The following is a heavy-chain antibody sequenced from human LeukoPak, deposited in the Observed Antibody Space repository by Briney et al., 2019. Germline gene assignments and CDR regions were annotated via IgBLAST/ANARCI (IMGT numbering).Heavy chain of an antibody. CDR2: IYYSGST. D-gene: IGHD3-10*01. Sequence: PSETLSLTCTVSGGSISIGDYYWSWIRQPPGKGLEWIGYIYYSGSTYYNPALKSRVTISVDTSKNQFSLKLSSVTAADTAVYYCARDSLLRFGDAFDIWGQGTMVTVSS. CDR1: GGSISIGDYY. CDR3: ARDSLLRFGDAFDI. J-gene: IGHJ3*02. V-gene: IGHV4-30-4*08.